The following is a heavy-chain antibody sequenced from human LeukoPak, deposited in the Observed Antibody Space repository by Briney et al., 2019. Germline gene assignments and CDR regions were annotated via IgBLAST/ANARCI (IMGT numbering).Heavy chain of an antibody. CDR1: GYTFTGYY. D-gene: IGHD3-3*01. V-gene: IGHV1-2*02. J-gene: IGHJ3*02. CDR2: INPNSGGT. CDR3: ARDHGDDAFDI. Sequence: ASVKVSCKASGYTFTGYYLHWVRQAPGQGLEWMGWINPNSGGTNYAQKFQGRVTMTRDTSISTAYMELRGVRSDDTAVYYCARDHGDDAFDIWGPGTMVTVSS.